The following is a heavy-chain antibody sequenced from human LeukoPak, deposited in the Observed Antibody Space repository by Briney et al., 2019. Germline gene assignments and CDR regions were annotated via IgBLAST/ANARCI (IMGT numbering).Heavy chain of an antibody. V-gene: IGHV3-23*01. CDR2: FSGGGES. CDR1: GLTSGIYA. CDR3: AKWKYSNSGIDDY. Sequence: GGSLKLSCAASGLTSGIYAMSWLRQAPGKGLEWVSAFSGGGESFYADSVRGRFTVSADTSRNILYLQMNSLRAEDTAVYYCAKWKYSNSGIDDYWGQGTLVTVSS. D-gene: IGHD6-6*01. J-gene: IGHJ4*02.